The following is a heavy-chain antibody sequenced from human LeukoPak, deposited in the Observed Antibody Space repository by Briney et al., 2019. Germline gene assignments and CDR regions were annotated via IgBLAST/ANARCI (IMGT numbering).Heavy chain of an antibody. J-gene: IGHJ4*02. V-gene: IGHV1-24*01. CDR1: GYTLTELS. Sequence: ASVKVSCKVSGYTLTELSMHWVRQAPGKGLEWMGGFDPEDGETIYAQKFQGRVTMTTDTSTSTAYMELRSLRSDDTAVYYCAREQDSSGPYYFDYWGQGTLVTVSS. CDR3: AREQDSSGPYYFDY. D-gene: IGHD6-19*01. CDR2: FDPEDGET.